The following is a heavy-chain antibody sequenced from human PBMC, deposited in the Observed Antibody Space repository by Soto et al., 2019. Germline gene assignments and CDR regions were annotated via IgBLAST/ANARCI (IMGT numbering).Heavy chain of an antibody. D-gene: IGHD6-13*01. V-gene: IGHV3-33*01. Sequence: QVQLVESGGGVVQSGTSLTLSCAASGFSFSNYGMHWVRQTPGKGLEWVAVIWYDGGTKLYADSVKGRFTISRDNSKNTLYLHMNSLRAEDTAVYYCTRADVEEAIQVGYLQHWGQGTLVTVSS. CDR3: TRADVEEAIQVGYLQH. CDR2: IWYDGGTK. CDR1: GFSFSNYG. J-gene: IGHJ1*01.